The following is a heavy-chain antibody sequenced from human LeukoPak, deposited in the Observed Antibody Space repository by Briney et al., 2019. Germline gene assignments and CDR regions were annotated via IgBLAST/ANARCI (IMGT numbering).Heavy chain of an antibody. Sequence: ASVKVSCKASGYTFIGYYMHWVRQAPGQGLEWMGWINPNSGGTNYAQKFQGRVTMTRDTSISTAYMELSRLRSDGTALYYCAKSYDSSGDYVYWGQGTLVTVSS. D-gene: IGHD3-22*01. CDR3: AKSYDSSGDYVY. CDR1: GYTFIGYY. CDR2: INPNSGGT. V-gene: IGHV1-2*02. J-gene: IGHJ4*02.